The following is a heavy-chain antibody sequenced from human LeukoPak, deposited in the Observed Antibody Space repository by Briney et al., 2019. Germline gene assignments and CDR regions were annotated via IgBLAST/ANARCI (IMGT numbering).Heavy chain of an antibody. CDR2: ISYDGSNI. Sequence: GRSLRLSCAASGFTFSTYAMHWVRQAPGKGLKWVAVISYDGSNIFYADSVKGRFTISRDNSKNSLYLQMNSLRPEDTAVYYCAREYCTSTNCYRGGDYWGQGTLVTVSS. D-gene: IGHD2-2*01. J-gene: IGHJ4*02. CDR3: AREYCTSTNCYRGGDY. CDR1: GFTFSTYA. V-gene: IGHV3-30*04.